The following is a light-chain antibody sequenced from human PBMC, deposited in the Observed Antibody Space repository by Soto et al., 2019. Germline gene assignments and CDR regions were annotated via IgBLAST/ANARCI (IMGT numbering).Light chain of an antibody. Sequence: EVVITQSPATLSVSPGERATLYCRASQIISSNLAWYQQKPGQAPRLLVYGAFTRANGIPARFSGSGSGTELTLTISSLQPEDFAVYSCQQYNNWPPWTFGQGTKVDIK. CDR1: QIISSN. CDR3: QQYNNWPPWT. J-gene: IGKJ1*01. CDR2: GAF. V-gene: IGKV3-15*01.